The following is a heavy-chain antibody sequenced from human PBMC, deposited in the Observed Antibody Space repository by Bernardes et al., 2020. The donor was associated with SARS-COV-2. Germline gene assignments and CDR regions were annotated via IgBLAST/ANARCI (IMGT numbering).Heavy chain of an antibody. CDR1: GFALTTYA. D-gene: IGHD3-16*01. Sequence: GGSLRLSCAASGFALTTYAMSWVRQAPGKGFEWVSGINGVGGTYYADSVRGRFTISRDISKKMLFLQMNSLRAEDTAIYYCVKDYMEGGATQLFDYWGQGTLVNVSS. V-gene: IGHV3-23*01. J-gene: IGHJ4*02. CDR2: INGVGGT. CDR3: VKDYMEGGATQLFDY.